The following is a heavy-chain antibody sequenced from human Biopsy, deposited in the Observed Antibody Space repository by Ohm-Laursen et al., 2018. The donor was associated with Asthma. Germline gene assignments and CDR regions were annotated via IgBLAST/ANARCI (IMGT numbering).Heavy chain of an antibody. D-gene: IGHD1-26*01. CDR1: GGSFSSNY. Sequence: SETLSLTCAVYGGSFSSNYWSWIRPNPGKGLEWLGDTPQSGYTNYNPSLSSPISLSVDTSKNQFSLRLTSVTAADTAVYYCARGSSSRLAQWELLVSGGKRAHSYYGMDVWGQGTTVTVSS. CDR3: ARGSSSRLAQWELLVSGGKRAHSYYGMDV. CDR2: TPQSGYT. J-gene: IGHJ6*02. V-gene: IGHV4-34*01.